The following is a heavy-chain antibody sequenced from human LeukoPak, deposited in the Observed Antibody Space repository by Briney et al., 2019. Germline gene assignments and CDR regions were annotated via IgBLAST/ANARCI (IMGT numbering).Heavy chain of an antibody. CDR2: ISGSGGST. Sequence: GGSLRLSCAASGFTFSSYAMSWVRPAPGKGLEWVSAISGSGGSTYYADSVKGRFTIPRDNSKNTLYLQMNSLRAEDTAVYYCAKHSGSYYVSAFDIWGQGTMVTVSS. V-gene: IGHV3-23*01. CDR1: GFTFSSYA. J-gene: IGHJ3*02. CDR3: AKHSGSYYVSAFDI. D-gene: IGHD1-26*01.